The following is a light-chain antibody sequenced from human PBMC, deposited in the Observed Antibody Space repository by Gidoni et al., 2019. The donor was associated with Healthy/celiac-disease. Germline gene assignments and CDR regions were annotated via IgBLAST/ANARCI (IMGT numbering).Light chain of an antibody. CDR3: QQYGSSPPGT. V-gene: IGKV3-20*01. CDR1: QSVSSSY. CDR2: GAS. J-gene: IGKJ2*02. Sequence: EIVLTQSPGTLSLSPGERATLSCRSSQSVSSSYLAWYQLKPGQAPRLLIYGASSRATGIPDRFSGSGSGTDFTLTISRLEPEDFAVYYCQQYGSSPPGTFGQGTKLEIK.